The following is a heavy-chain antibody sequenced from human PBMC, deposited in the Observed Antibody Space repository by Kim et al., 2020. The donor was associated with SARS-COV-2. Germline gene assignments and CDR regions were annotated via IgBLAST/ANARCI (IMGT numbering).Heavy chain of an antibody. J-gene: IGHJ4*02. D-gene: IGHD2-15*01. CDR2: ISTTSTYI. CDR3: ARTNGIIVVVDATPSDVYYFDY. Sequence: GGSLRLSCAASGFTFSSHNMNWVRQAPGPGLEWVSFISTTSTYIYYADSVQGRLTISGDNAKNSLYLQMNSLRAEDTAVYFCARTNGIIVVVDATPSDVYYFDYWGRGTLVTVSS. CDR1: GFTFSSHN. V-gene: IGHV3-21*01.